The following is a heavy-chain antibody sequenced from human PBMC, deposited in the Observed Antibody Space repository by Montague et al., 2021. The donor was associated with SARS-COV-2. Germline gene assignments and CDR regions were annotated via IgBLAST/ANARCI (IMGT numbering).Heavy chain of an antibody. J-gene: IGHJ4*02. Sequence: PALVKPTQTLTLTCTFSGFSLSTSGMCVSWIRQPPGKALEWLARIDWDGDKYYSTSLKTRLTIFKDTSKNQVVLTMTNMDPVDTAMYYCARTSIAAAGTAIDYWGQGTLVTVSS. D-gene: IGHD6-13*01. CDR2: IDWDGDK. CDR1: GFSLSTSGMC. CDR3: ARTSIAAAGTAIDY. V-gene: IGHV2-70*11.